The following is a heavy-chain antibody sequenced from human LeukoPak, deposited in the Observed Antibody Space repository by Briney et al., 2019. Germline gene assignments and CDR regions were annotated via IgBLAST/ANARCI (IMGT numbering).Heavy chain of an antibody. V-gene: IGHV3-23*01. CDR2: ISGSGGST. CDR1: GFTFSSNG. J-gene: IGHJ6*03. CDR3: AKGGSAGSYGVYYYYYMDV. Sequence: GGSLRLSCAASGFTFSSNGMSWVRQAPGKGLEWVSAISGSGGSTYYADSVKGRFTISRDNSKNTLYLQMNSLRAEDTAVYYCAKGGSAGSYGVYYYYYMDVWGKGTTVTVSS. D-gene: IGHD1-26*01.